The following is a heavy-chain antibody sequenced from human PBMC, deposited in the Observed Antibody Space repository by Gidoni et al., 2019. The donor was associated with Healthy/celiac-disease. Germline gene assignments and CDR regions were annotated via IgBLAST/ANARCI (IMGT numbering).Heavy chain of an antibody. Sequence: EVQLVEPGGGLVKPGGSLRRSCAASGFTFSSYSMNWVRQAPGKGLEWVSTISSSSSYIYYADSLKGRFTISRDNAKNSLYLQMNSLRAEDTAVYYCARGGGYAQTQQLNYYYGMDVWGQGTTVTVSS. CDR1: GFTFSSYS. J-gene: IGHJ6*02. D-gene: IGHD6-13*01. CDR3: ARGGGYAQTQQLNYYYGMDV. V-gene: IGHV3-21*01. CDR2: ISSSSSYI.